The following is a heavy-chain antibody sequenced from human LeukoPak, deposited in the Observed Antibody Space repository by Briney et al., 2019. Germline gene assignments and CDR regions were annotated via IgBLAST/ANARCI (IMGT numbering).Heavy chain of an antibody. CDR3: AREVGNSHPNSSGWYPSRVIDY. Sequence: PGGSLRLSCAASGFTFSSYDMHWVRQATGKGLEWVSAIGTAGDTYYPGSVKGRFTISRENAKNSLYLQMNSLRAGDTAVYYCAREVGNSHPNSSGWYPSRVIDYWGQGTLVTVSS. D-gene: IGHD6-19*01. CDR2: IGTAGDT. J-gene: IGHJ4*02. V-gene: IGHV3-13*01. CDR1: GFTFSSYD.